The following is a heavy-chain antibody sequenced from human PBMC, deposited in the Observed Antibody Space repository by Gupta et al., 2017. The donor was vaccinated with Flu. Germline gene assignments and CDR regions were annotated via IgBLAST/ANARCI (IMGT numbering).Heavy chain of an antibody. CDR2: MSPDSGNT. CDR3: ARKGTFLYYALDV. D-gene: IGHD1-14*01. J-gene: IGHJ6*02. CDR1: AYSFTSAD. Sequence: QVQLMRSGAEVQKPGASVKLSCKASAYSFTSADVIWGRQATGRGLEWFGWMSPDSGNTGSAQQFQGRVSMTRDIYMSTAYLELSGLRSDDTAVYYCARKGTFLYYALDVWGQGTTVTVSS. V-gene: IGHV1-8*01.